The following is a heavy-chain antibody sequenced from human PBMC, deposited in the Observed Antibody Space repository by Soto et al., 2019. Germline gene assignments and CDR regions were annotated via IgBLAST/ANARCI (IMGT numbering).Heavy chain of an antibody. CDR3: AGGGVLKPFDP. Sequence: QVQLVQSGAEVKKPGSSVKVSCKASGGTSSTYSINWVRQAPGQGLEWMGVIMPSFGTTNYAQNFRGRVTFTADGSTSTACMELSNLRSDDTALYFCAGGGVLKPFDPWGQGTLVTVSS. D-gene: IGHD1-26*01. V-gene: IGHV1-69*12. CDR1: GGTSSTYS. J-gene: IGHJ5*02. CDR2: IMPSFGTT.